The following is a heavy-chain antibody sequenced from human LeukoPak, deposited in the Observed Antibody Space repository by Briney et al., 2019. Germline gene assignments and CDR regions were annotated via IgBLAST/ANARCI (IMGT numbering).Heavy chain of an antibody. CDR3: ARALYEFCSGGSCYSYYFEY. D-gene: IGHD2-15*01. J-gene: IGHJ4*02. CDR2: IYRGGTT. Sequence: GGSLRLSCAASGFTVSGNYMSWACQAPGKRLEWVSVIYRGGTTYYADSVKGRFTISRDNSKNTVYLQMNSLRAGDTAVYYCARALYEFCSGGSCYSYYFEYWGQGTLVTVSS. CDR1: GFTVSGNY. V-gene: IGHV3-53*01.